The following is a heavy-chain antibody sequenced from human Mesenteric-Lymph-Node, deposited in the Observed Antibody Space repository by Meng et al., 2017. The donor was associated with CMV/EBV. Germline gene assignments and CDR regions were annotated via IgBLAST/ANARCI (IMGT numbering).Heavy chain of an antibody. CDR1: GGTFSSYG. CDR2: IIPILGVA. D-gene: IGHD1-26*01. CDR3: AINSGSSHGDY. V-gene: IGHV1-69*10. J-gene: IGHJ4*02. Sequence: SVKVSCKASGGTFSSYGINWVRQAPGQGLEWVGGIIPILGVANYAQKFQGRVTITADKSTSTAYMELSSLRSEDTAVYYCAINSGSSHGDYWGQGTLVTVSS.